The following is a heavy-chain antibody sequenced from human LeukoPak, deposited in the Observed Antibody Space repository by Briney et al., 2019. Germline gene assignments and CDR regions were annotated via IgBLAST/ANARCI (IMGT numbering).Heavy chain of an antibody. J-gene: IGHJ4*02. D-gene: IGHD4-17*01. CDR2: IY. CDR1: GYSFTSYR. V-gene: IGHV5-51*01. Sequence: GESLKISCKGSGYSFTSYRIAWVRQMPGKGLEWIGIIYSPSFQGQVTISADKSIRTAHLQWSSLKASDTAMYYCVRSDYGDFKYYFDYWGQGTLVTVSS. CDR3: VRSDYGDFKYYFDY.